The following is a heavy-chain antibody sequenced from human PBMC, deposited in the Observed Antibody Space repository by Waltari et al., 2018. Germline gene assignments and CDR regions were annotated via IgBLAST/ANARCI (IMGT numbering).Heavy chain of an antibody. Sequence: EVQLVESGGGLVQPGGSLRLSCAASGFTVSNHYLTWVRRAPGKGLEWVSTIYSGGTTYYADSVKGRFTISRDNSKNTVYLQMNGLGAEDTAVNYCARATATGATPEYWGQGTLVTVSS. CDR1: GFTVSNHY. CDR2: IYSGGTT. CDR3: ARATATGATPEY. V-gene: IGHV3-66*02. D-gene: IGHD1-26*01. J-gene: IGHJ4*02.